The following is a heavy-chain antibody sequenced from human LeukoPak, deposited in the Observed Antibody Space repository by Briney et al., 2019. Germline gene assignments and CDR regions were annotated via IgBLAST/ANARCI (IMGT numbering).Heavy chain of an antibody. Sequence: GESLKISCKGSGYRFSTYWIGWVRQMPGKGLEWMGIIFPYDSDTRYSPSFQGQVTISADMSINTAYLQWSSLKASDTAVYYCAREALDWLTTGIGAFDIWGQGTMVTVSS. V-gene: IGHV5-51*01. D-gene: IGHD1-14*01. CDR2: IFPYDSDT. CDR3: AREALDWLTTGIGAFDI. CDR1: GYRFSTYW. J-gene: IGHJ3*02.